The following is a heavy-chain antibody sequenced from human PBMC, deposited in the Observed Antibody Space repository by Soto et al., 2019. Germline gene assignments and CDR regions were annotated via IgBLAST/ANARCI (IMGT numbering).Heavy chain of an antibody. CDR1: GYIFPDYY. V-gene: IGHV1-2*02. CDR3: SRASAAATSWFVY. Sequence: ASVKVSCKASGYIFPDYYIHWVRQAPGQGLEWMGWFNPKTGGANSAQKFQGRVTMTRDTSITTVYLELSSLTSDDAAVYFCSRASAAATSWFVYWGQGSLVTVSS. J-gene: IGHJ4*02. D-gene: IGHD2-15*01. CDR2: FNPKTGGA.